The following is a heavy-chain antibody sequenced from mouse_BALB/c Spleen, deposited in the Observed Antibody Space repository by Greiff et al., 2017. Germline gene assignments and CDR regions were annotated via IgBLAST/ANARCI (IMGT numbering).Heavy chain of an antibody. J-gene: IGHJ4*01. CDR2: ISNGGGST. V-gene: IGHV5-12-2*01. CDR3: ARFDFYAMDY. CDR1: GFTFSSYT. Sequence: EVNVVESGGGLVQPGGSLKLSCAASGFTFSSYTMSWVRQTPEKRLEWVAYISNGGGSTYYPDTVKGRFTISRDNAKNTLYLQMSSLKSEDTAMYYCARFDFYAMDYWGQGTSVTVSS.